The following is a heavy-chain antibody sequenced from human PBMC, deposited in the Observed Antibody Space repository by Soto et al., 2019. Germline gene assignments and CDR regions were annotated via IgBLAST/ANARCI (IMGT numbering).Heavy chain of an antibody. J-gene: IGHJ5*02. CDR2: MNPNRTNT. CDR3: VRGGFLSHDHVIIAPATLGFDP. V-gene: IGHV1-8*01. D-gene: IGHD2-2*01. Sequence: QVQLMQSGAEVKKPGASVKVSCKASGYTFTTYDINWVRQAPGQGLEWMGWMNPNRTNTGYAEKFQGRVTMTRDTSISTAYMELSSLRYDVTAVYYCVRGGFLSHDHVIIAPATLGFDPWGQGTLVTVSS. CDR1: GYTFTTYD.